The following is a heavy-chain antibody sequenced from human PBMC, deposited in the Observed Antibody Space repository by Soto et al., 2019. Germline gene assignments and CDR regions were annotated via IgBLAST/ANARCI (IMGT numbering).Heavy chain of an antibody. CDR2: IYYTGST. V-gene: IGHV4-59*01. CDR3: AKYRRTEAEGFTLDY. J-gene: IGHJ4*02. CDR1: GGSINHYY. Sequence: ETLSRACPVSGGSINHYYWSWIRQPPGKRPEWIGYIYYTGSTTCNPSLESRVTMSVDTSRNQFSLKLSSVNAADTAVYYCAKYRRTEAEGFTLDYWGRGTLVTVSS. D-gene: IGHD6-13*01.